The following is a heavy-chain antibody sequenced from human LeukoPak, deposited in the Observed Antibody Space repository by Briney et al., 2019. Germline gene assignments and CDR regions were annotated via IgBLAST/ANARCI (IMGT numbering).Heavy chain of an antibody. CDR1: GFTFSSYT. V-gene: IGHV3-23*01. J-gene: IGHJ4*02. CDR3: AKDGGLWVSAHWGDS. CDR2: ITTSDGNT. Sequence: GGSLRLSRAASGFTFSSYTMSWVRQAPGEGLEWVSTITTSDGNTYYADSVKGRFTVSRDNSKNTLFLQMNSLRAEDTAVYYCAKDGGLWVSAHWGDSWGRGTLVTVSS. D-gene: IGHD7-27*01.